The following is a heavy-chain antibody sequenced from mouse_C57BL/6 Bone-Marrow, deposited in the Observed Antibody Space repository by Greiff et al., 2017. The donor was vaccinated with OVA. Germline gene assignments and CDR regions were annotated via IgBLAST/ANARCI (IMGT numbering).Heavy chain of an antibody. CDR2: IYPGDGDT. CDR3: ARYVLRNDY. Sequence: QVQLQQSGPELVKPGASVKISCKASGYAFSSSWMNWVKQRPGKGLEWIGRIYPGDGDTTYNGKFKGKATLTADKSSSTAYMQLSSLTSEDSAVYFCARYVLRNDYWGQGTTLTVSS. V-gene: IGHV1-82*01. D-gene: IGHD2-4*01. CDR1: GYAFSSSW. J-gene: IGHJ2*01.